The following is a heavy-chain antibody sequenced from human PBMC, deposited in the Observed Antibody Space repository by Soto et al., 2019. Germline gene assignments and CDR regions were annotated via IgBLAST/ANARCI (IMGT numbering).Heavy chain of an antibody. CDR1: GLTFSSFA. Sequence: GGSLRLSCAVSGLTFSSFAMNWVRQAPGKGLEWVSAISGSGGSTYYADSVKGRFTISRDNSKNTLYLQMNSLRAEDTAVYYCAKDPDYYGSGSYYTRFDYWGQGTLVTVSS. V-gene: IGHV3-23*01. D-gene: IGHD3-10*01. J-gene: IGHJ4*02. CDR3: AKDPDYYGSGSYYTRFDY. CDR2: ISGSGGST.